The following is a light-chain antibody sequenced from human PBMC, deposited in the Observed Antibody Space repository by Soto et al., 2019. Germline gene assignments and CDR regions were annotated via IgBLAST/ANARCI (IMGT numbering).Light chain of an antibody. Sequence: QSVLTQPASVSGSPGQSITISCTGTSSDVGRYNYVSWYQQYPGKAPKLMIYEISNRPSGVSIRFSGSKSGSTASLTISGPQAEDEADYYCTSYTSSNTYVFGGGTKVTVL. J-gene: IGLJ1*01. CDR2: EIS. CDR3: TSYTSSNTYV. V-gene: IGLV2-14*01. CDR1: SSDVGRYNY.